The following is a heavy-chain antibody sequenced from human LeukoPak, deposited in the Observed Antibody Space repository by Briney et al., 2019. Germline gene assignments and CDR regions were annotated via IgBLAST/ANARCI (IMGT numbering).Heavy chain of an antibody. J-gene: IGHJ5*02. CDR2: INAGNGNT. Sequence: ASVKVSCKASGYTFTSYAMHWVRHAPGQRLEWMGWINAGNGNTKYSQKFQGRVTITRDTSASTAYMELSSLRSEDTAVYYCARGDCSSTSCYVGGWFDPWGQGTLVTVSS. D-gene: IGHD2-2*01. CDR1: GYTFTSYA. CDR3: ARGDCSSTSCYVGGWFDP. V-gene: IGHV1-3*01.